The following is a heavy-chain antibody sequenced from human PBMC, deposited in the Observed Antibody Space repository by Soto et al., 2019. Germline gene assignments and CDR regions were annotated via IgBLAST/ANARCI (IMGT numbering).Heavy chain of an antibody. J-gene: IGHJ5*02. CDR2: ITLSSSYI. V-gene: IGHV3-21*01. Sequence: GGSLRLSCVASGFNFGAFGINWVRQAPGKGLEWVSSITLSSSYIYYADSVKGRFTVSRDNAKNSLYLDMKSLTVDDTAVYYCARDMKSVRFWGTNGFDPWGQGTLVTVSS. CDR3: ARDMKSVRFWGTNGFDP. CDR1: GFNFGAFG. D-gene: IGHD3-16*01.